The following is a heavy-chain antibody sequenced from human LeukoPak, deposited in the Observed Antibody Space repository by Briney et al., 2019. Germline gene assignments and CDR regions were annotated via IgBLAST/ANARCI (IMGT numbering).Heavy chain of an antibody. V-gene: IGHV3-21*01. D-gene: IGHD3-10*01. Sequence: GGSLRLSCAASGFTFSSYSMNWVRQAPGKGLEWASSISSSSSYIYYADSVKGRFTISRDNAKNSLYLQMNSLRAEDTAVYYCAGGYYGSGRSSSDAFDIWGQGTMVTVSS. CDR1: GFTFSSYS. J-gene: IGHJ3*02. CDR2: ISSSSSYI. CDR3: AGGYYGSGRSSSDAFDI.